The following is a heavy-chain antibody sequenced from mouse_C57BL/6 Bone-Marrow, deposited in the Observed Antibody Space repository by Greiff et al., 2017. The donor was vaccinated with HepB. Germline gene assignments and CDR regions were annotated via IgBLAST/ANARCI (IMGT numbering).Heavy chain of an antibody. CDR2: ISYDGSN. J-gene: IGHJ2*01. Sequence: ESGPGLVKPSQSLSLTCSVTGYSITSGYYWNWIRQFPGNKLEWMGYISYDGSNNYNPSLKNRISITRVTSKNQFFLKLNSVTTEDTATYYCAREEGLTGTDFDYWGQGTTLTVSS. D-gene: IGHD4-1*01. CDR1: GYSITSGYY. CDR3: AREEGLTGTDFDY. V-gene: IGHV3-6*01.